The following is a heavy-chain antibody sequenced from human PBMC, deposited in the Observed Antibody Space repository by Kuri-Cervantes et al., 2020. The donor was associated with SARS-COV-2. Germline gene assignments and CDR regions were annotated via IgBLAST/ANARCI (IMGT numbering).Heavy chain of an antibody. Sequence: SETLSLTCTVSGGSISSGDYYWSWIRQPPGKGLEWIVYNYYSGSTNYNPSLKSRVTISVDTSKNQFSLKMSSVTAEDTAVYYGARAIRNFDWLGLRPNQQTKDAFDIWGQGTMVTVSS. J-gene: IGHJ3*02. CDR2: NYYSGST. V-gene: IGHV4-61*08. D-gene: IGHD3-9*01. CDR3: ARAIRNFDWLGLRPNQQTKDAFDI. CDR1: GGSISSGDYY.